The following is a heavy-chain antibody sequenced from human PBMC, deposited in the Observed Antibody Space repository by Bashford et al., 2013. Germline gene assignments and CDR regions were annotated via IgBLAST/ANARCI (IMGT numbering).Heavy chain of an antibody. Sequence: GSLRLSCAASGFTFSDYYMSWIRQAPGKGLEWVSYISSSSSYTNYADSVKGRFTISRDNAKNSLYLQMNSLRAEDTAVYYCARDYRERPYYDFWSGSEWFDPWGQGTLVTVSS. V-gene: IGHV3-11*06. J-gene: IGHJ5*02. CDR2: ISSSSSYT. CDR1: GFTFSDYY. D-gene: IGHD3-3*01. CDR3: ARDYRERPYYDFWSGSEWFDP.